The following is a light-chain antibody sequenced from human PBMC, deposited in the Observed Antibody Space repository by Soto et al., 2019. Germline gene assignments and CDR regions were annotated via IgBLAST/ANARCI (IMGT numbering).Light chain of an antibody. J-gene: IGKJ1*01. Sequence: EIVLTQSPGTLSLSPGERATLSCRASQSVSSSYLAWYQQKPGQAPRLLIYGASSRATGIPDRFSGSGSGTDFTLTISRLEPEDFAVYYCQHYGSSWWTFGQGTEVAIK. CDR3: QHYGSSWWT. CDR2: GAS. CDR1: QSVSSSY. V-gene: IGKV3-20*01.